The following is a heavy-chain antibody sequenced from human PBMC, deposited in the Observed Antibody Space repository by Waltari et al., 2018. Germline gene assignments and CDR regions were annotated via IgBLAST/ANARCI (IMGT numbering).Heavy chain of an antibody. CDR1: GFHFSSYW. CDR2: INGDGGST. Sequence: EVQLVESGGGLVQPGGSLRLSCAASGFHFSSYWTPWVRQAPGKGLVWVSRINGDGGSTSYADSVKGRFTISRDNANNTLYLQMNSLRAEDTAVYYCTRTRYCSTTSCQVDWFDPWGQGTLVTVSS. V-gene: IGHV3-74*01. J-gene: IGHJ5*02. D-gene: IGHD2-2*01. CDR3: TRTRYCSTTSCQVDWFDP.